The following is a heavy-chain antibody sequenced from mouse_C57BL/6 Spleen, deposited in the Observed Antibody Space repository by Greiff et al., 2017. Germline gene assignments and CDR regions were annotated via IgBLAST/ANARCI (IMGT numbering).Heavy chain of an antibody. CDR1: GFTFTDYY. D-gene: IGHD1-1*01. V-gene: IGHV7-3*01. CDR2: IRNKANGYTT. J-gene: IGHJ2*01. CDR3: ARSSYGSGDY. Sequence: EVMLVESGGGLVQPGGSLSLSCAASGFTFTDYYMSWVRQPPGKALEWLGFIRNKANGYTTEYSASVKGRFTISRDNSQSILYLQMNALRAEDSATYYCARSSYGSGDYWGQGTTLTVSS.